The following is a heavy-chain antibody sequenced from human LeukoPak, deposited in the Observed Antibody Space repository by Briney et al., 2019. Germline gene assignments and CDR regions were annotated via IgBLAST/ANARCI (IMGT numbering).Heavy chain of an antibody. Sequence: ASVKVSCKAAGYTVTSYGITGGPQSAGQELEGRGWISAYNGNTNDAQKLQGRVTMTTDPSTSPAYMALRSMRSADTAVYYCARDNLLLWFGTDYWGQGTMVTVSS. V-gene: IGHV1-18*01. CDR2: ISAYNGNT. CDR3: ARDNLLLWFGTDY. J-gene: IGHJ4*02. D-gene: IGHD3-10*01. CDR1: GYTVTSYG.